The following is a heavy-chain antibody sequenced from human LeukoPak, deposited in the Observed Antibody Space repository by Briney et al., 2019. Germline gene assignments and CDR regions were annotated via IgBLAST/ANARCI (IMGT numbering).Heavy chain of an antibody. CDR1: GFTFSSYW. V-gene: IGHV3-21*01. J-gene: IGHJ2*01. CDR3: AREAYYDILTGSIVGRWYFDL. Sequence: GGSLRLSCAASGFTFSSYWMSWVRQAPGKGLEWVSSISSSSSYIYYADSVKGRFTISRDNAKNSLYLQMNSLRAEDTAVYYCAREAYYDILTGSIVGRWYFDLWGRGTLVTVSS. D-gene: IGHD3-9*01. CDR2: ISSSSSYI.